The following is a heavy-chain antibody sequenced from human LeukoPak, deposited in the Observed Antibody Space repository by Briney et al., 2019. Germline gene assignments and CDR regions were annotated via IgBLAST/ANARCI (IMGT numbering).Heavy chain of an antibody. V-gene: IGHV3-48*04. CDR2: ISSSGSTI. Sequence: GGSLRLSCAASGFTFSSYSMNWVRQAPGKGLEWVSYISSSGSTIYYADSVKGRFTISRDNAKNSLYLQMNSLRAEDTAVYYCARGMVRGVRNWFDPWGQGTLVTVSS. CDR1: GFTFSSYS. J-gene: IGHJ5*02. D-gene: IGHD3-10*01. CDR3: ARGMVRGVRNWFDP.